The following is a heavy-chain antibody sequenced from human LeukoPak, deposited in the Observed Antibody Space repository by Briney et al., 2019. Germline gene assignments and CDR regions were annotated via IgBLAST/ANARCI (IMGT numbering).Heavy chain of an antibody. V-gene: IGHV1-24*01. CDR1: GYTLAELS. Sequence: ASVKVSCTVSGYTLAELSMHWVRQAPGKGLEWMGGFDPEDGETIYAQKFQGRVTITADESTSTAYMELSSLRSEDTAVYYCARDPLYSGSARAVDYWGQGTLVTVSS. D-gene: IGHD1-26*01. CDR2: FDPEDGET. CDR3: ARDPLYSGSARAVDY. J-gene: IGHJ4*02.